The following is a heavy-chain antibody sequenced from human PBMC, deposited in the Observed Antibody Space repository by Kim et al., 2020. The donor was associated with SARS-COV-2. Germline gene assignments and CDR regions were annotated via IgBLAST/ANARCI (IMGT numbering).Heavy chain of an antibody. CDR1: GGSISSGGYY. J-gene: IGHJ4*02. CDR3: ARDGLRGTSDFDY. D-gene: IGHD1-1*01. V-gene: IGHV4-31*03. Sequence: SETLSLTCTVSGGSISSGGYYWSWIRQHPGKGLEWIGYIYYSGSTYYNPSLKSRVTISVDTSKNQFSLKLSSVTAADTAVYYCARDGLRGTSDFDYWGQGTLVTVSS. CDR2: IYYSGST.